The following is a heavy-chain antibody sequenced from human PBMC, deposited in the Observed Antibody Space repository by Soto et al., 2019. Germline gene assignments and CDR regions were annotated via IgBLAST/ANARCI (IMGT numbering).Heavy chain of an antibody. J-gene: IGHJ4*02. CDR3: AKDLYIVVVPSVFDY. Sequence: GGSLRLSCAASGFTFSSYAMSWVRQAPGKGLEWVSAISGSGGSTYYADSVKGRFTISRDNSKNTLYLQMNSLRAEDTAVYYCAKDLYIVVVPSVFDYWGQGTLVTVSS. D-gene: IGHD2-2*01. V-gene: IGHV3-23*01. CDR1: GFTFSSYA. CDR2: ISGSGGST.